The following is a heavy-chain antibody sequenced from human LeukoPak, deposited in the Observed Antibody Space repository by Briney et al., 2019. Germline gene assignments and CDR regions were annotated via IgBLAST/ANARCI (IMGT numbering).Heavy chain of an antibody. CDR1: GGSISSGSYY. Sequence: SQTLSLTCTVSGGSISSGSYYWSWIRQPAGKGLEWIGRIYTSGSTNYNPSPKSRVTISVDTSKNQFSLKLNSVTAADTGVYYCARSVAATSHFDNWGQGTLVTVSS. CDR2: IYTSGST. V-gene: IGHV4-61*02. D-gene: IGHD2-15*01. CDR3: ARSVAATSHFDN. J-gene: IGHJ4*02.